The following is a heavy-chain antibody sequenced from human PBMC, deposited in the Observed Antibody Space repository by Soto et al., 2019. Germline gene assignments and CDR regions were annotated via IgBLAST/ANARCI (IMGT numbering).Heavy chain of an antibody. D-gene: IGHD3-10*01. CDR3: ARAGAALVRGSIGGFDY. CDR2: INHSGTV. J-gene: IGHJ4*02. V-gene: IGHV4-34*01. CDR1: GGAFNGYY. Sequence: QVHLQQWGAGLLKPSETLSLTCAVTGGAFNGYYWPWIRQSPGKGLQWIGEINHSGTVDYKPSLRRRVTFSIDTSKKQFSLTRTSVTAADTAVYYGARAGAALVRGSIGGFDYWGQGTLVTVSS.